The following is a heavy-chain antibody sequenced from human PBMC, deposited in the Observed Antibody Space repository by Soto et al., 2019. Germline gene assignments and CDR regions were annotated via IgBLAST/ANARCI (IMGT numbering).Heavy chain of an antibody. Sequence: QVQLQESGPGLVKPSETLSLTCTVSGGSISSYYWSWIRQPAGKGLEWIGRIYTSGSTNYNPSLKSRVNRSVDTSKNQCSLKRGSVTAADTAVYYCARDRGYGSGSYYNPYYFDYWGQGTLVTVSS. J-gene: IGHJ4*02. CDR3: ARDRGYGSGSYYNPYYFDY. CDR1: GGSISSYY. CDR2: IYTSGST. V-gene: IGHV4-4*07. D-gene: IGHD3-10*01.